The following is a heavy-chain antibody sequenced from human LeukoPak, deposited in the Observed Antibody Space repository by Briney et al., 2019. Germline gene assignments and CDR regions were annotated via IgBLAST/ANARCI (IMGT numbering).Heavy chain of an antibody. D-gene: IGHD3-10*01. CDR2: IYYSGST. Sequence: SETLSLTCTVSGGSISSSSYYWGWIRQPPGKGLEWIGSIYYSGSTYYNPSLKSRVTISVDTSKNQFSLKLSSVTAADTAMYYCARNHVLLWFGEPSYYMDVWGKGTTVTVSS. J-gene: IGHJ6*03. V-gene: IGHV4-39*01. CDR1: GGSISSSSYY. CDR3: ARNHVLLWFGEPSYYMDV.